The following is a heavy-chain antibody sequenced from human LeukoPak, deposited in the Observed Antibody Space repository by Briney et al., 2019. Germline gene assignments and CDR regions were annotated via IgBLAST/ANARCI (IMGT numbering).Heavy chain of an antibody. D-gene: IGHD2-2*01. CDR2: ITWNSGYV. CDR3: VQDSYAISSSGSTFAS. CDR1: GFIFEDYA. V-gene: IGHV3-9*03. J-gene: IGHJ4*02. Sequence: PGGSLRLSCAVSGFIFEDYAMHWVRQAPGKGLEWVSSITWNSGYVGYADSVKGRFSISRDNAKNSLYLQMNSLRSEDMAVYYCVQDSYAISSSGSTFASWGQGTLVTVSS.